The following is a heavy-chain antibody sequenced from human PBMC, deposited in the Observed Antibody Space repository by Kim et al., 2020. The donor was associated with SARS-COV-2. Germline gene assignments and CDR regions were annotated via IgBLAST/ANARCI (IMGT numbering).Heavy chain of an antibody. D-gene: IGHD3-22*01. CDR2: IYYSGST. CDR3: ARQLPRGYYYDSSGYYATPTTPFDY. V-gene: IGHV4-39*01. Sequence: SETLSLTCTVSGGSISSSSYYWGWIRQPPGKGLEWIGSIYYSGSTYYNPSLKSRVTISVDTSKNQFSLKLSSVTAADTAVYYCARQLPRGYYYDSSGYYATPTTPFDYWGQGTLVTVSS. CDR1: GGSISSSSYY. J-gene: IGHJ4*02.